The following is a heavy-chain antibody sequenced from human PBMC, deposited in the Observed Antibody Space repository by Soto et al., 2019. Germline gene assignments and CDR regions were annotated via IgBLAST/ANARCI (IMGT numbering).Heavy chain of an antibody. J-gene: IGHJ4*02. V-gene: IGHV1-24*01. Sequence: ASVKVSCKASGGTFSSYAISWVRQAPGKGLEWMGGFDPEDGETIYAQKFQGRVTMTEDTSTDTAYMELSSLRSEDTAVYYCATGSSSWWGYFDYWGQGTLVTVSS. CDR2: FDPEDGET. D-gene: IGHD6-13*01. CDR1: GGTFSSYA. CDR3: ATGSSSWWGYFDY.